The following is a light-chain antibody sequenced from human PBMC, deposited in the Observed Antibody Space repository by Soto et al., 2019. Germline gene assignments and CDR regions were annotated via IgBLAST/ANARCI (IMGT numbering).Light chain of an antibody. CDR3: CSYAGSTTWV. J-gene: IGLJ3*02. Sequence: QSALTQPASVSGSPGQSITISCTGTSSDIGTYNLVSWYQQPPGNAPNLMIYEVTKRPSVVSKRFSASKSDNAAPLTISGLQDEEEDDYYCCSYAGSTTWVFGGGTKLTVL. CDR2: EVT. V-gene: IGLV2-23*02. CDR1: SSDIGTYNL.